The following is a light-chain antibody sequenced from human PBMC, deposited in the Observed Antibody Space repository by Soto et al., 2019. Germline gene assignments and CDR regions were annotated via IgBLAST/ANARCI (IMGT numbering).Light chain of an antibody. J-gene: IGKJ2*01. Sequence: DIQMTQSPSILSASVGDRITITCRASQSVSRRLAWYQQKPGKAPKLLIYDASSLDSGVPSRFSGRGSGTEFTLTISSLQPDDCATYYCHTYNTYSLHTFGQGTKLEIK. CDR1: QSVSRR. CDR3: HTYNTYSLHT. V-gene: IGKV1-5*01. CDR2: DAS.